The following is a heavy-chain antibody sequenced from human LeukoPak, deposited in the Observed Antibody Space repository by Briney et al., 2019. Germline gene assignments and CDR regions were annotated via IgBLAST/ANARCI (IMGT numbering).Heavy chain of an antibody. CDR1: EFTVRSYH. J-gene: IGHJ4*02. D-gene: IGHD1-26*01. Sequence: GESLRLSCAASEFTVRSYHMSWVRQAPGKGLEWVSVIDSGGSTYYAESVKGRFTISRDNSKNTLYLQMNTLAAEDTAMYYCAREGAITSFDYWGQGTLVTVSS. V-gene: IGHV3-53*01. CDR2: IDSGGST. CDR3: AREGAITSFDY.